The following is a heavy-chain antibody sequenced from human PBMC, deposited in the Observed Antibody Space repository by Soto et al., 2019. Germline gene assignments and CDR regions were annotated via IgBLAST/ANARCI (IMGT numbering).Heavy chain of an antibody. D-gene: IGHD2-2*01. J-gene: IGHJ4*02. CDR3: TRSSQLAN. V-gene: IGHV3-15*01. Sequence: GSLRLSCSASGFTFSNALMSWVRQAPGKGLEWVGRIKSKTDGGTTDDAAPVKGRFTISRDDSKNTLFLQMNSLKTEDTAVYYCTRSSQLANWGQATLVTVSS. CDR1: GFTFSNAL. CDR2: IKSKTDGGTT.